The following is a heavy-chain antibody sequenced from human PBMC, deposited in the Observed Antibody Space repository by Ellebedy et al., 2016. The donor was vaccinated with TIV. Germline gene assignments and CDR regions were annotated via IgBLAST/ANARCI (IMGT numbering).Heavy chain of an antibody. Sequence: AASVKVSCKASGGTFSSYAISWVRQAPGQGLEWVGGIIPIFGTTSCAQKFHDRVTITSDAPTNTAYMQLTGLRSDDTAVYYCAFMNWLQGWFDPWGQGTLVKVSS. J-gene: IGHJ5*02. CDR1: GGTFSSYA. CDR2: IIPIFGTT. V-gene: IGHV1-69*13. CDR3: AFMNWLQGWFDP. D-gene: IGHD3-16*01.